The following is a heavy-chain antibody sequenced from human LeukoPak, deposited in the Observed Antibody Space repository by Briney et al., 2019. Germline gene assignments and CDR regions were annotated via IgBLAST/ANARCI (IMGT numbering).Heavy chain of an antibody. J-gene: IGHJ4*02. CDR1: GFTFSDYY. V-gene: IGHV3-11*01. Sequence: GGSLRPSCAASGFTFSDYYMSWIRQAPGKGLEWVSYISSSGSTIYYADSVKGRFTISRDNAKNSLYLQMNSLRAEDTAVYYCARTITMVRGVSPPDYWGQGTLVTVSS. CDR2: ISSSGSTI. CDR3: ARTITMVRGVSPPDY. D-gene: IGHD3-10*01.